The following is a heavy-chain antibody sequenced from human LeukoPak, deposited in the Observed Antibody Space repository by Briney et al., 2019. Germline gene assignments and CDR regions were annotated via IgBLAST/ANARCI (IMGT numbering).Heavy chain of an antibody. CDR1: GFTFSQSA. V-gene: IGHV3-69-1*01. Sequence: PGGSLRLSCAASGFTFSQSAMNWVRQAPGKGLEWVSSISSRGFIFYTDSVKGRFIVSRDNAKNSMYLQMDCLRDDDTAIYWCARGGGSLNFWGQGILVTVSS. CDR3: ARGGGSLNF. D-gene: IGHD1-26*01. CDR2: ISSRGFI. J-gene: IGHJ4*02.